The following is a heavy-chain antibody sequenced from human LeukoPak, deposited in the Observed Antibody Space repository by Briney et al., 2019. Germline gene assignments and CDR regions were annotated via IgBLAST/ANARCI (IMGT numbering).Heavy chain of an antibody. V-gene: IGHV3-23*01. CDR3: AKLTSGWFEDF. CDR2: IRPSDGST. J-gene: IGHJ4*02. D-gene: IGHD6-19*01. Sequence: GGSLRLSCATSGFNFNNFPMTWVRQAPGKGLEWVSAIRPSDGSTFYADSVKGRFTISRDSSKSTLYRQMNSLRAEDTAVYYCAKLTSGWFEDFWGQGTLVTVSS. CDR1: GFNFNNFP.